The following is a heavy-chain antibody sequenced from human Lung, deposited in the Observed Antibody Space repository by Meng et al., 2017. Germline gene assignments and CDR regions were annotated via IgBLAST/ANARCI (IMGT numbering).Heavy chain of an antibody. V-gene: IGHV3-21*01. D-gene: IGHD5-12*01. CDR3: ARFETVGVATGDF. J-gene: IGHJ4*02. Sequence: EVQLVESGGGLVTPGGSLRLSCAASGVTFSNYSMNWVRQAPGKELEWVSSISSDSRYIFYADSVKGRFTISRDNGKKLLYLQMNSLSPEDTAVFYCARFETVGVATGDFWGQGTLVTVSS. CDR1: GVTFSNYS. CDR2: ISSDSRYI.